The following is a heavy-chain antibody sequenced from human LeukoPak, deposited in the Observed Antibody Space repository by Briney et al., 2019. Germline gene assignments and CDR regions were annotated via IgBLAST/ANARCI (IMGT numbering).Heavy chain of an antibody. D-gene: IGHD3-10*01. CDR1: GCSISSYY. CDR3: ARSVGDLDV. CDR2: IYYSGST. V-gene: IGHV4-59*12. J-gene: IGHJ6*04. Sequence: PSETLSLTCTVSGCSISSYYWSWIRQPPGKGLEWIGYIYYSGSTNYNPSLKSRVTISVDTSKNQFSLKLSSVTAADTAVYYCARSVGDLDVWGKGTTVTVSS.